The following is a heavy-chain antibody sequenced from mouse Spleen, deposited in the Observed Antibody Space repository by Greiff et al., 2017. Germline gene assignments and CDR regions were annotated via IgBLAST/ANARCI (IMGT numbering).Heavy chain of an antibody. D-gene: IGHD1-1*01. CDR1: GFNIKDTY. CDR3: ARSGILNY. V-gene: IGHV14-3*02. CDR2: IDPANGNT. J-gene: IGHJ2*01. Sequence: EVKLQESGAELVKPGASVKLSCTASGFNIKDTYMHWVKQRPEQGLEWIGRIDPANGNTKYDPKFQGKATITADTSSNTAYLQLSSLTSEDTAVYYCARSGILNYWGQGTTLTVSS.